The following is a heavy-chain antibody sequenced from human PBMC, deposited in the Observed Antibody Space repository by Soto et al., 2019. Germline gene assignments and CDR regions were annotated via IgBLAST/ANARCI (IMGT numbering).Heavy chain of an antibody. J-gene: IGHJ5*02. D-gene: IGHD2-2*01. CDR2: INAGNGNT. V-gene: IGHV1-3*01. CDR1: GYTFTSYA. Sequence: QVPLVQSGAEVKKPGASVKVSCKASGYTFTSYAMHWVRQAPGQRLEWMGWINAGNGNTKYSQKFQGRVTITRDTSATTAYMELSSLRSEDTAVYYCAAYCSSTSCYAGNWFDPWGQRTLVTVSS. CDR3: AAYCSSTSCYAGNWFDP.